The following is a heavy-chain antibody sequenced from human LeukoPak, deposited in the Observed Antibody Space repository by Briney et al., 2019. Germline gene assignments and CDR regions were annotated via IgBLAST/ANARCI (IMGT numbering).Heavy chain of an antibody. V-gene: IGHV4-34*01. CDR3: ARVLCSGGTCYSDFGY. CDR1: GASFSGHY. CDR2: IYHSGIT. D-gene: IGHD2-15*01. Sequence: SETLSLTCAVYGASFSGHYWTWIRQPPGKGLEWIGEIYHSGITNYNPSLKSRVSISVDKSKNQFSLKLSSVSAADTAVYYCARVLCSGGTCYSDFGYWGQGTQVTVSS. J-gene: IGHJ4*02.